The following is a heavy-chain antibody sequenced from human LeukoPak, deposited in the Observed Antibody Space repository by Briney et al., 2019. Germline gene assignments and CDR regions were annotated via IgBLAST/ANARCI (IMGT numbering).Heavy chain of an antibody. CDR1: GFTFSDYA. CDR3: TKYSYGYSDY. Sequence: PGGSLRLSCTASGFTFSDYAVSWFRQAPGKGLEWVGFIKSQLYGGTTEYAASVKGRFTISRDDSKTIAYLQMNSLKIEDTAVYYCTKYSYGYSDYWGQGILVTVSS. V-gene: IGHV3-49*03. D-gene: IGHD5-18*01. CDR2: IKSQLYGGTT. J-gene: IGHJ4*02.